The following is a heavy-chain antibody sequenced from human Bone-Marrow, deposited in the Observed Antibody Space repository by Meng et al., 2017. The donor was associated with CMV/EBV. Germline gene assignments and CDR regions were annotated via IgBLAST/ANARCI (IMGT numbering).Heavy chain of an antibody. CDR2: INSDGSST. CDR1: GFTFSSYW. CDR3: AKDRLKHSGWYEGFDY. J-gene: IGHJ4*02. Sequence: GESLKISCAASGFTFSSYWMHWVRQAPGKGLVWVSRINSDGSSTSYADSVKGRFTISRDNSKNTVYLQMNSLRAEDTAVYYCAKDRLKHSGWYEGFDYWGQGTLVTVSS. D-gene: IGHD6-19*01. V-gene: IGHV3-74*01.